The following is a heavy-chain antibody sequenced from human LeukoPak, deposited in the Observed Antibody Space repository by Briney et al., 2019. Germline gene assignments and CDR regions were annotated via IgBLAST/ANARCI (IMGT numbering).Heavy chain of an antibody. CDR3: AKDSTRIAVAAKGEDAFDI. D-gene: IGHD6-19*01. Sequence: HPGGSLRLSCAASGFTFSSYAMSWVRQAPGKGLEWVSAISGSGGSTYYADSVKGRFTISRDNSKNTLYLQMNSLRAEDTAVYYCAKDSTRIAVAAKGEDAFDIWGQGTMVTVSS. V-gene: IGHV3-23*01. CDR2: ISGSGGST. J-gene: IGHJ3*02. CDR1: GFTFSSYA.